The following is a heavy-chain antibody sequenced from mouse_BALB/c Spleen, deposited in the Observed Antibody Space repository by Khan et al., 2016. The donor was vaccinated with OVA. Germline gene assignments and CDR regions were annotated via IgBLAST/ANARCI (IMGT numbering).Heavy chain of an antibody. V-gene: IGHV3-2*02. CDR1: GYSITSDYA. CDR3: ASTRFYYRYSFVDY. CDR2: ISYSGST. J-gene: IGHJ2*01. Sequence: EVQLQESGPGLVKPSQSLSLTCTVTGYSITSDYAWTWIRQFPGNKLEWMGYISYSGSTSYNPSLKSRISITRDTSKNPFFLQLISVTTEDTATYYCASTRFYYRYSFVDYWGQGTTLTVSS. D-gene: IGHD2-14*01.